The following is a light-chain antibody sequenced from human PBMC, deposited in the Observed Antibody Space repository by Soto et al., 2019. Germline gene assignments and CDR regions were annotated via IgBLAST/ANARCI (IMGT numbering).Light chain of an antibody. J-gene: IGKJ5*01. CDR1: QSVSSN. CDR2: GAS. V-gene: IGKV3-15*01. Sequence: EIGMTQSPATLSVSPGERATLSFRASQSVSSNLAWYQQKTGQAPRLLIYGASTRATGIPARFSGSGYGTDFNLTISSLQPEDFATYYCQQLNSYPITFGQGTRLEIK. CDR3: QQLNSYPIT.